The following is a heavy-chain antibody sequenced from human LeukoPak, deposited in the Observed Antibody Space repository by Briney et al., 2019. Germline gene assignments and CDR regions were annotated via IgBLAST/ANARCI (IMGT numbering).Heavy chain of an antibody. CDR1: VYTFTSYY. CDR3: ARDLAGGRSGYDSLELVDY. CDR2: INPSGGST. D-gene: IGHD5-12*01. V-gene: IGHV1-46*03. Sequence: ASVKVSCKASVYTFTSYYMHWVRQAPGQGLEWMGIINPSGGSTSYAQKFQGRVTMTRDTSTSTVYMELSSLRSEDTAVYYCARDLAGGRSGYDSLELVDYWGQGTLVTVSS. J-gene: IGHJ4*02.